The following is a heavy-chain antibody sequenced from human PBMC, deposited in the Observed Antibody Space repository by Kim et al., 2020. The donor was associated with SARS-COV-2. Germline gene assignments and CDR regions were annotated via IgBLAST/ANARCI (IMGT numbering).Heavy chain of an antibody. CDR1: GGSISSYY. CDR2: IYYSGST. Sequence: SETLSLTCTVSGGSISSYYWSWIRQPPGKGLEWIGYIYYSGSTNYNPSLKSRVTISVDTSKNQFSLKLSSVTAADTAVYYCARGPDVVTIFGVVGWFDPWGQGTLVTVSS. V-gene: IGHV4-59*01. CDR3: ARGPDVVTIFGVVGWFDP. J-gene: IGHJ5*02. D-gene: IGHD3-3*01.